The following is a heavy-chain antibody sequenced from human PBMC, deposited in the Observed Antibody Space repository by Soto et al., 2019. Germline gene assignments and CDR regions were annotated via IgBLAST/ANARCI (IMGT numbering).Heavy chain of an antibody. CDR1: GGSISSAY. CDR2: IEYSGST. J-gene: IGHJ4*02. Sequence: SETLSLTCSVSGGSISSAYWSWIRQPPGEGLEWIAYIEYSGSTPTNTSIKGRVTMSLDMSKNQLSLKLNSVTASDTAVYFCAKHSGFYDFDSWGQGTRVTVSS. CDR3: AKHSGFYDFDS. V-gene: IGHV4-59*03. D-gene: IGHD1-26*01.